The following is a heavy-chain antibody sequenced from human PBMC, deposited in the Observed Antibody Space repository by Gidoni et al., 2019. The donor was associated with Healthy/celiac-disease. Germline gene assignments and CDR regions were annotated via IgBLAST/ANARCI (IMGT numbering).Heavy chain of an antibody. CDR3: AGSKELWFDWYFDL. CDR2: ISSSGSTI. CDR1: GFTFSSYE. V-gene: IGHV3-48*03. J-gene: IGHJ2*01. Sequence: CAASGFTFSSYEMNWVRQAPGKGLEWVSYISSSGSTIYYADSVKGRFTISRDNAKNSLYLQMNSLRAEDTAVYYCAGSKELWFDWYFDLWGRGTLVTVSS. D-gene: IGHD5-18*01.